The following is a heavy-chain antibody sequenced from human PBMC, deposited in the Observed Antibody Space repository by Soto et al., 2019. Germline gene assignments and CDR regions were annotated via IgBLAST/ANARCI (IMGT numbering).Heavy chain of an antibody. CDR1: GGTFSSYA. V-gene: IGHV1-69*06. CDR3: ARGYSSGWYAALDY. J-gene: IGHJ4*02. Sequence: QVQLVQSGAEVKKPGSSVKVSCKASGGTFSSYAISWVRQAPGQGLEWMGGIIPIFGTANYAQKFQGRVTITADKSTSTAYMVRRSLRSENTAVYYCARGYSSGWYAALDYWGQGTLVTVSS. CDR2: IIPIFGTA. D-gene: IGHD6-19*01.